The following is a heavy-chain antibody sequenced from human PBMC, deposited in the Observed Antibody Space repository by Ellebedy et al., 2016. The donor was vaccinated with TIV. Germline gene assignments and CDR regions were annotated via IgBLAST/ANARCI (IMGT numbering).Heavy chain of an antibody. CDR3: ARGPRGVRVNWFDP. J-gene: IGHJ5*02. CDR2: IYYSGST. D-gene: IGHD3-10*01. V-gene: IGHV4-61*05. Sequence: MPSETLSLTCTVSGGSISSSSYYWGWIRQPPGKGLDWIGYIYYSGSTNYNPSLKSRVTISVDTSKNQFSLKLSSVTAADTAVYSCARGPRGVRVNWFDPWGQGTLVTVSS. CDR1: GGSISSSSYY.